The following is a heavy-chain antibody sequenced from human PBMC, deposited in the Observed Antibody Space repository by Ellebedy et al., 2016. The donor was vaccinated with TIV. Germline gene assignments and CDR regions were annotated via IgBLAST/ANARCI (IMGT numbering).Heavy chain of an antibody. J-gene: IGHJ6*02. D-gene: IGHD3-10*01. CDR3: ASSIRGYYYYHMDV. CDR1: GFTFDDYA. CDR2: ISWNSGSI. Sequence: SLKISXAASGFTFDDYAMHWVRQAPGKGLEWVSGISWNSGSIGYADSVKGRFTISRDNSKNTLYLQMNSLRAEDTAVYYCASSIRGYYYYHMDVWGQGTTVTVSS. V-gene: IGHV3-9*01.